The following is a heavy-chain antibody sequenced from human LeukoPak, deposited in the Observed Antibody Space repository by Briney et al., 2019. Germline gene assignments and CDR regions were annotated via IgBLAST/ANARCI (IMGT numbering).Heavy chain of an antibody. CDR1: GGSISSYY. J-gene: IGHJ5*02. Sequence: PSETLSLTCTVSGGSISSYYWSWIRQPPGKGLEWIVYIYYSGSTNYNPSLKSRVTISVDTSKNQFSLKLSSVTAADTAVYYCARPVGCSSTSCITPLFDPWGQGTLVTVSS. CDR3: ARPVGCSSTSCITPLFDP. V-gene: IGHV4-59*01. D-gene: IGHD2-2*01. CDR2: IYYSGST.